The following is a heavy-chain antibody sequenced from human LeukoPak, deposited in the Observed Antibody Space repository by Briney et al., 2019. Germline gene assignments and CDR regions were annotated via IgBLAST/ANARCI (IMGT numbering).Heavy chain of an antibody. CDR3: ATVYTASASYYFDY. CDR2: VDPEDGET. V-gene: IGHV1-69-2*01. J-gene: IGHJ4*02. CDR1: GYTFTNYY. D-gene: IGHD5-18*01. Sequence: ASVKVSCKVSGYTFTNYYMHWVQQAPGKGLEWMGPVDPEDGETIYAEKFQGRVTITADTSTDTAYMELSSLRSEDTAVYYCATVYTASASYYFDYWGQGTLVTVSS.